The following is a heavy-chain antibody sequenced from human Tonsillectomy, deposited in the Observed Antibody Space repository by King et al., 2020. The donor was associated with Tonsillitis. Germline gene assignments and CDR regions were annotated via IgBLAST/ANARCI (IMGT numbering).Heavy chain of an antibody. CDR2: ISDXESND. CDR1: GXTFSXYA. J-gene: IGHJ6*03. V-gene: IGHV3-30*01. CDR3: AXXAPSVXSYMXV. Sequence: VQLVXSGGGVVQPGRSLRLSCXASGXTFSXYAFHWXXQAPGKXLEXXXVISDXESNDYYATSVXRRFTIXRDISKNTLYLQMNSXGPXHTAVYYCAXXAPSVXSYMXVXXXXXPXXVSS.